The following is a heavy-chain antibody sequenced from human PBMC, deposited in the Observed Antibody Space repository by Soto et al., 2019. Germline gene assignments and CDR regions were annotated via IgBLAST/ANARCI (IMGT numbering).Heavy chain of an antibody. CDR2: IYYSGST. CDR3: ASAILWFGETKPRFDP. V-gene: IGHV4-31*03. CDR1: GGSISSGVYY. D-gene: IGHD3-10*01. Sequence: SETLSLTCTVSGGSISSGVYYWSWIRQHPGKGLEWIGYIYYSGSTYYNPSLKSRVTISVDTSKNQFSLKLSSVTAADTAVYYCASAILWFGETKPRFDPWGQGTLVTVSS. J-gene: IGHJ5*02.